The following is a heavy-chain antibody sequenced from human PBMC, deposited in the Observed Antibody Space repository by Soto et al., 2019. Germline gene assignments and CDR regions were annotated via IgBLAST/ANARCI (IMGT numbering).Heavy chain of an antibody. D-gene: IGHD1-20*01. Sequence: QVQLQESGPRLVKPSGTLSLTCDVSGGSITYSNWWSWVRQSPGKGLEWIGEIHNTGSTHFNPSFKSRVTMSVGNSKKQLSLNLKFVTAADTAVYYCASSFLVHNGVGYFDSWGRGTLVAVSS. J-gene: IGHJ4*02. CDR1: GGSITYSNW. CDR3: ASSFLVHNGVGYFDS. CDR2: IHNTGST. V-gene: IGHV4-4*02.